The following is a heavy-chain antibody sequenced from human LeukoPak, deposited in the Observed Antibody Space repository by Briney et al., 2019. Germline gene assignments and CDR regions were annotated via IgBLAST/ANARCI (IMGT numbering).Heavy chain of an antibody. CDR3: AKLWFGDPKDGMDV. CDR1: GFTFSSYS. V-gene: IGHV3-23*01. J-gene: IGHJ6*02. D-gene: IGHD3-10*01. CDR2: ISGSGGST. Sequence: GGSLRLSCAASGFTFSSYSMNWVRQAPGKGLEWVSAISGSGGSTYYADSVKGRFTISRDNSKNTLYLQMNSLRAEDTAVYYCAKLWFGDPKDGMDVWGQGTTVTVSS.